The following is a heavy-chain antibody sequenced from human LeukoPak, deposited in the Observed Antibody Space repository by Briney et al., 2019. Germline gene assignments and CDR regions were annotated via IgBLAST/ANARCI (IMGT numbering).Heavy chain of an antibody. J-gene: IGHJ4*02. CDR2: IYPGDSDS. Sequence: GEPLKISCKGSGYSSTSYWIGWARQMPGKGLEGMGIIYPGDSDSRYSPPFQRQVTFSADTSIRPAYLQWSSLKASDTAMYYCVTPGILAVWGQGPLVTVSS. D-gene: IGHD6-13*01. CDR1: GYSSTSYW. CDR3: VTPGILAV. V-gene: IGHV5-51*01.